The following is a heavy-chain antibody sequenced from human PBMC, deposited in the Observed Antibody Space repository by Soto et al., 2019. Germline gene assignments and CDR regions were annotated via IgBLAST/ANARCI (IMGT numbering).Heavy chain of an antibody. CDR1: GFIFSSYA. V-gene: IGHV3-23*01. CDR3: AKEGNDFWSGYYNGHGAFDI. J-gene: IGHJ3*02. Sequence: EVQLLESGGGLVQPGGSLRLSCAASGFIFSSYAMSWVRQAPGKGLEWVSAISGSGGSTYYADYVKGRVTISRDNSKNTLYLQMNSLRAEGTAVYYCAKEGNDFWSGYYNGHGAFDIWGQGTMVTVSS. CDR2: ISGSGGST. D-gene: IGHD3-3*01.